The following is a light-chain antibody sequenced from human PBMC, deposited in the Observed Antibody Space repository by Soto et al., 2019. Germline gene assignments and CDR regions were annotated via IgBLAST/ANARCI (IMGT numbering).Light chain of an antibody. Sequence: SYELTQPPSVSVAPGKAARITCGGNNIGSKSVHWYQQKPGQAPVLVIYYDSDRPSGIPERFSGSNSGNTATLTISRVEAGDEADYYCQVWDSSSDHYVVFGGGTSSPS. CDR1: NIGSKS. CDR2: YDS. V-gene: IGLV3-21*04. J-gene: IGLJ2*01. CDR3: QVWDSSSDHYVV.